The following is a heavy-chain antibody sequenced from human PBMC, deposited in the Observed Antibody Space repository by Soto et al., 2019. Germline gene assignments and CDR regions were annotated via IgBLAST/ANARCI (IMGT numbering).Heavy chain of an antibody. CDR2: FDPEDGET. V-gene: IGHV1-24*01. D-gene: IGHD6-25*01. J-gene: IGHJ3*02. CDR1: GYTLTELS. Sequence: ASVKVSCKVSGYTLTELSMHWVRQAPGKGLEWMGGFDPEDGETIYAQKFQGRVTMTEDTSTDTAYMELSSLRSEDTAVYYCASDPYSSGSNDAFDIWGQGTMVTGSS. CDR3: ASDPYSSGSNDAFDI.